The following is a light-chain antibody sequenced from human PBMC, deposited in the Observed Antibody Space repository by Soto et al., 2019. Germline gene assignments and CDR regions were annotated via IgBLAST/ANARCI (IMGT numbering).Light chain of an antibody. V-gene: IGLV1-44*01. CDR2: SDN. CDR3: ASWDDIVSGPGVV. Sequence: QSVLTQAPSASGTPGQRVTISCSGSSSNIGSNTVNWYQHLPGTAPKLLIYSDNQRPSGVPDRFSGSKSGTSASLAISGLQSEDEADDYCASWDDIVSGPGVVFGGGTKLTVL. CDR1: SSNIGSNT. J-gene: IGLJ2*01.